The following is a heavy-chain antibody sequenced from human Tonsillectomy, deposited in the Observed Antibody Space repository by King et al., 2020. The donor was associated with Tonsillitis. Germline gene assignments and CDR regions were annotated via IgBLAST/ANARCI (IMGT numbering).Heavy chain of an antibody. CDR1: GFIFSDYS. V-gene: IGHV3-30*02. D-gene: IGHD3-22*01. CDR3: ARALRDYHDSSGYYYAFDI. J-gene: IGHJ3*02. CDR2: IRFDGSKQ. Sequence: VQLVESGGGVVQPGGSLRLSCVAAGFIFSDYSMHCVRQAPDKGLEWVAFIRFDGSKQIYADSVKGRFTISRDNSKNTLYVQMTSLSTDDTAIYYCARALRDYHDSSGYYYAFDIWGQGTVVTVSS.